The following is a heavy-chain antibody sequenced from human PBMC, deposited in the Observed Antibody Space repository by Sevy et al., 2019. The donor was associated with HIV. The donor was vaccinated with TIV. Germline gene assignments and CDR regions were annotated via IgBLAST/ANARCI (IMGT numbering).Heavy chain of an antibody. CDR3: ARDGATTLDY. J-gene: IGHJ4*02. CDR2: IYYSEST. D-gene: IGHD1-26*01. CDR1: GGSVSSGSYY. V-gene: IGHV4-61*01. Sequence: SETLSLTCTVSGGSVSSGSYYWSWIRQPPGKGLEWIGYIYYSESTNYNPSLKSRVTISVDTSKNQFSLKLSSVTAADTAVYYCARDGATTLDYWGQGTLVTVSS.